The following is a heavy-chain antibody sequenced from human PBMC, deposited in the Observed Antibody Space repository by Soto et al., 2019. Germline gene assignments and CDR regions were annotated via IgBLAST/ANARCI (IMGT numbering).Heavy chain of an antibody. CDR2: IYYSGST. Sequence: TLSLTCTVSGGSISSGGYYWSWIRQHPGKGLEWIGYIYYSGSTYYNPSLKSRVTISVDTSKNQFSLKLSSVTAADTAVYYCASSERGSTIDYWGQGTLVTVSS. V-gene: IGHV4-31*03. CDR3: ASSERGSTIDY. CDR1: GGSISSGGYY. J-gene: IGHJ4*02. D-gene: IGHD2-2*01.